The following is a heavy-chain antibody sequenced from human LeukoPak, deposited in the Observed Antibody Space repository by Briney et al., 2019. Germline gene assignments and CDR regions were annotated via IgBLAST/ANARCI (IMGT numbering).Heavy chain of an antibody. CDR2: ISSSGSTI. V-gene: IGHV3-11*01. CDR1: GFTFSDYY. CDR3: ARDSPMVRETFDY. J-gene: IGHJ4*02. Sequence: PGGSLRLSCAASGFTFSDYYMSWIRQAPGKGLEWVSYISSSGSTIYYADSVKGRFTISRDNAKNSLYLQMNSLRAEDTAVYYCARDSPMVRETFDYWGQGTLVTVSS. D-gene: IGHD3-10*01.